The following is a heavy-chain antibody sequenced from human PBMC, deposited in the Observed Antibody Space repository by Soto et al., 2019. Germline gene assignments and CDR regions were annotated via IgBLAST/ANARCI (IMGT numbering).Heavy chain of an antibody. CDR3: ARKRVYDDAFDI. Sequence: SETLSLTCTVSGASITSFSWSWIRQSPGKGLEWIGYMYYSGTTNYNPSLRGRVTISRHMSKNQFSLRLSSVTAADTAVYYCARKRVYDDAFDIWGQGTMVTVSS. J-gene: IGHJ3*02. D-gene: IGHD3-16*01. V-gene: IGHV4-59*01. CDR1: GASITSFS. CDR2: MYYSGTT.